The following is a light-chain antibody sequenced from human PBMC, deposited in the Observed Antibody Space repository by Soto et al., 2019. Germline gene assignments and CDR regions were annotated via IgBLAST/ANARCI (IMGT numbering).Light chain of an antibody. CDR3: QEYGSSPRT. V-gene: IGKV3-20*01. CDR2: GAS. CDR1: QSVRSNY. J-gene: IGKJ1*01. Sequence: EIVLTQSPGTLSLSPGDRATLSCRASQSVRSNYLAWYQQKPGQAPRLLISGASSRATGIPDRFSGSASGTDFTLTISRLEPEDFAVYYCQEYGSSPRTVGQGTKVEIK.